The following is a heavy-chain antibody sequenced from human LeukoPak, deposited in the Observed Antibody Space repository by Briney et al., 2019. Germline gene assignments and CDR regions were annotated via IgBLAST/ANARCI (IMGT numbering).Heavy chain of an antibody. J-gene: IGHJ3*02. CDR3: ARERWKRWLHPGDAFDI. D-gene: IGHD5-24*01. CDR2: FYHGGST. CDR1: GYSISTGYY. Sequence: SETLSLTCTVSGYSISTGYYWDWIRQPPGKGLEWIGTFYHGGSTYYNPSLKSRVTISVDTSKNQFSLKLSSVTAADTAVYYCARERWKRWLHPGDAFDIWGQGTMVTVSS. V-gene: IGHV4-38-2*02.